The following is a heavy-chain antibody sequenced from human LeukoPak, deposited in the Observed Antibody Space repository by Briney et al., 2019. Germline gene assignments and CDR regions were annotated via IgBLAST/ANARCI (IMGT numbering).Heavy chain of an antibody. CDR1: GGSLSSYY. V-gene: IGHV4-59*12. D-gene: IGHD3-10*01. J-gene: IGHJ4*02. CDR2: IYYSGST. Sequence: SETLSLTCTVSGGSLSSYYWTWIRQPPGKGLEWIGCIYYSGSTNYNPSLKSRVTISVDTSKNQFSLKLSSVTAADTAVYYCARDPKYYYGSGSSGIDYWGQGTLVTVSS. CDR3: ARDPKYYYGSGSSGIDY.